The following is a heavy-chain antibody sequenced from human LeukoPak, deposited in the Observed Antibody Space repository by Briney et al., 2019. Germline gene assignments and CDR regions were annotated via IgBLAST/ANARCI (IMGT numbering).Heavy chain of an antibody. CDR2: INPNSGNA. J-gene: IGHJ6*03. CDR3: ARALAWGGSSYSYYYMDV. V-gene: IGHV1-8*01. CDR1: GYTFSDYD. Sequence: ASVKVSCKASGYTFSDYDINGVRQATGQGLEWMGWINPNSGNAGYAQKFKGRVTMTRNTSISTAYMELSSLRSEDTAVYYCARALAWGGSSYSYYYMDVWDKGTTVTVSS. D-gene: IGHD1-26*01.